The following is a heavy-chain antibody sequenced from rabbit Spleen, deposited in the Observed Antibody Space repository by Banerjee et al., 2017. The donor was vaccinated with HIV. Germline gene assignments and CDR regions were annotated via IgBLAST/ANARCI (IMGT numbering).Heavy chain of an antibody. CDR2: INVVTGKA. CDR3: ARDYNSGWDL. V-gene: IGHV1S45*01. J-gene: IGHJ4*01. D-gene: IGHD4-1*01. CDR1: GFSFSDKAV. Sequence: QERLVESGGGLVKPEGSLTLTCTASGFSFSDKAVMCWVRQAPGKGLEWIACINVVTGKAVYASWAKGRFTFSRTSSTTVTLQMTSLTAADTGTYFCARDYNSGWDLWGPGTLVT.